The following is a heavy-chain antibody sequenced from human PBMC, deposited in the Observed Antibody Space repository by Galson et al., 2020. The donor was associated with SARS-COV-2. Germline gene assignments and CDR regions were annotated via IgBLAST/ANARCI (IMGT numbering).Heavy chain of an antibody. D-gene: IGHD5-18*01. J-gene: IGHJ6*02. V-gene: IGHV1-18*04. CDR2: ISAYNGNT. Sequence: GESLKISCKASGYTFTSYGISWVRQAPGQGLEWMGWISAYNGNTNYAQKLQGRVTMTTDTSTSTAYMELRSLRSDDTAVYYCAGSPSGDSYAGTTYYYGMDVWGQGTTVTVSS. CDR1: GYTFTSYG. CDR3: AGSPSGDSYAGTTYYYGMDV.